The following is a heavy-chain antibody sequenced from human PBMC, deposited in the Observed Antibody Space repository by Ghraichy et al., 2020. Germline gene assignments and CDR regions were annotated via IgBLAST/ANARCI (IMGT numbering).Heavy chain of an antibody. CDR2: ISGHGTT. CDR3: ARCSADYLRTGYHGIDV. Sequence: SETLSLTCGVSGDSVSSYFWNWIRQPAGKGLEWIGRISGHGTTNYNPALKSRVSMSVDMSENRFALKVNSVSAADSAVYYCARCSADYLRTGYHGIDVWGQGTTVTVAS. J-gene: IGHJ6*02. CDR1: GDSVSSYF. D-gene: IGHD4-11*01. V-gene: IGHV4-4*07.